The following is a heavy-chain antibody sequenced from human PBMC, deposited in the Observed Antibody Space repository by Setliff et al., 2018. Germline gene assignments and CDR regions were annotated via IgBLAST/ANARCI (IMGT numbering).Heavy chain of an antibody. Sequence: SLTCTVSGGSISSGGYYWSWIRQHPGKGLEWIGYIYYSGSTYYNPSLKSRVTISVDTSKNQFSLKLSSVTAADTAVYYCARGGAAESYDFWSGMYYYYYYYMDVWGKGTTVTVS. CDR3: ARGGAAESYDFWSGMYYYYYYYMDV. CDR2: IYYSGST. J-gene: IGHJ6*03. CDR1: GGSISSGGYY. D-gene: IGHD3-3*01. V-gene: IGHV4-31*03.